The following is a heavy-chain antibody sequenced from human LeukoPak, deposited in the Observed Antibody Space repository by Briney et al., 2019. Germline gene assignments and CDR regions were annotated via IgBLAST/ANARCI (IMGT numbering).Heavy chain of an antibody. CDR3: ARYCSSTSCSYTPFDY. CDR2: IYYSGST. D-gene: IGHD2-2*01. Sequence: SETLSLTCTVSGGSISSGDYYWSWIRQHPGKGLEWIGYIYYSGSTYYNPSLKSRVTISVDTSKNQFSLKLSSVTAADTAVYYCARYCSSTSCSYTPFDYWGQGTLVTVSS. V-gene: IGHV4-31*03. CDR1: GGSISSGDYY. J-gene: IGHJ4*02.